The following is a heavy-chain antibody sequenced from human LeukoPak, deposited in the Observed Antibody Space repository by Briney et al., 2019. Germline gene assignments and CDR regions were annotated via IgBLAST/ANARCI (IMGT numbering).Heavy chain of an antibody. Sequence: PSETLSLTCAVYGGSFSGYYWSWIRQPPGKGLEWIGEINHSGSTNYNPSLKSRVTISVDTSKNQFSLKLSSVTAADTAVYYCARGTIRPMVQGSTQFDYWGQGTLVTVSS. J-gene: IGHJ4*02. CDR2: INHSGST. CDR3: ARGTIRPMVQGSTQFDY. V-gene: IGHV4-34*01. CDR1: GGSFSGYY. D-gene: IGHD3-10*01.